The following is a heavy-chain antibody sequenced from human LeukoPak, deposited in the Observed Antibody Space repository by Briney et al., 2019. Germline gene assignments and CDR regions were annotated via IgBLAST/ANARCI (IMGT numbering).Heavy chain of an antibody. J-gene: IGHJ5*02. CDR1: GASISSGNYY. CDR2: IHVTGRT. D-gene: IGHD2-8*02. CDR3: ARGHTGQNWFDP. V-gene: IGHV4-61*02. Sequence: SETLSLTCTVSGASISSGNYYWSWIRQTAGKGLEWIGRIHVTGRTDYNPSLKSRVTVSLDTAKNQYSLQLSSVSAADTAIYYYARGHTGQNWFDPWGQGTLVTVSS.